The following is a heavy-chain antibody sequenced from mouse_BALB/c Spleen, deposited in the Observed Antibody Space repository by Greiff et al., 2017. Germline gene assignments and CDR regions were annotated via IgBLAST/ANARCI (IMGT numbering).Heavy chain of an antibody. CDR2: INSYGGST. V-gene: IGHV5-6-3*01. CDR3: ARALTVSTSEGDALDY. D-gene: IGHD5-1*01. J-gene: IGHJ4*01. Sequence: EVQLVESGGGLVQPGGSLKLSCAASGFTFSSYGMHWVRQTPDKRLEWVASINSYGGSTYYPDSVKGRFTISRDNAKNTLYLQMISLKSEDTAMYYCARALTVSTSEGDALDYWGQGTSVTVSS. CDR1: GFTFSSYG.